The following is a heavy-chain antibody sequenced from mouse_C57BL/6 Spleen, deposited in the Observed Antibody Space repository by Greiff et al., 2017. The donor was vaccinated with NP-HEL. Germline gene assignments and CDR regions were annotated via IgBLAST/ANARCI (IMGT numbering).Heavy chain of an antibody. CDR3: AKRDYDDYYAMDY. Sequence: VKLMESGPGLVAPSQSLSITCTVSGFSLTSYGVDWVRPPPGKGLEWLGVIWGGGSTNYNSALMSRLSISKDNSKSQVFLKMNSLQTDDTAMYYCAKRDYDDYYAMDYWGQGTSVTVSS. CDR1: GFSLTSYG. V-gene: IGHV2-9*01. J-gene: IGHJ4*01. CDR2: IWGGGST. D-gene: IGHD2-4*01.